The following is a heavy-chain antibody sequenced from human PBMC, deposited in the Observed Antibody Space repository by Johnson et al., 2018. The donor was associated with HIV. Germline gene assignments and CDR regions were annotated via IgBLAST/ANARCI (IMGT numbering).Heavy chain of an antibody. V-gene: IGHV3-11*04. J-gene: IGHJ3*02. D-gene: IGHD3-10*01. CDR3: AREAWGFGERVDAFDI. CDR1: GFSFSDYY. CDR2: ISSSSSTI. Sequence: QMQLVESGGGLVKPGGSLRLSCAASGFSFSDYYMSWIRQAPGKGLEWVSYISSSSSTIYYADSVKGRFTISRDNAKNSLYLQLNSLRPEDTAVYYCAREAWGFGERVDAFDIWGQGTMVTVSS.